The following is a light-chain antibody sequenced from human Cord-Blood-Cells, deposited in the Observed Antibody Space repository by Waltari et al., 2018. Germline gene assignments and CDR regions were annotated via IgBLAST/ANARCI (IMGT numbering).Light chain of an antibody. J-gene: IGLJ2*01. CDR2: EGS. V-gene: IGLV2-23*03. CDR3: CSYAGSSTFVV. Sequence: QSALTQPASVSGSPGQPITISCTGTSSDVGSYNLVSWYQQHPGKAPKLMVYEGSKRPSGVSNRFSGSKSGNTASLTISVLQAEDEADYYCCSYAGSSTFVVFGGGTKLTVL. CDR1: SSDVGSYNL.